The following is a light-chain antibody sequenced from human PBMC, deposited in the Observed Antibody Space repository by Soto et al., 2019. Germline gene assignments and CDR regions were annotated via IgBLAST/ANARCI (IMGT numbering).Light chain of an antibody. CDR2: RDN. J-gene: IGLJ2*01. CDR3: AAWDDSLSGVV. V-gene: IGLV1-47*01. CDR1: SSNIGSNY. Sequence: QSVLTQPPSVSGTPGQRVTISCSGSSSNIGSNYVYWYQQFPGTAPKLLIQRDNQRPSGVPDRFSGSKSGTSASLAISGLRSEDEADYYCAAWDDSLSGVVFGGGTKVTVL.